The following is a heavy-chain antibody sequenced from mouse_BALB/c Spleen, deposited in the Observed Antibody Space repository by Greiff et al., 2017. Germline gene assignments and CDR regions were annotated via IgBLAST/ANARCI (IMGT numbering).Heavy chain of an antibody. CDR3: ARGLSLIYYYGSSYFDY. CDR1: GYTFTSYW. J-gene: IGHJ2*01. Sequence: LQESGAELARPGASVKLSCKASGYTFTSYWMQWVKQRPGQGLEWIGAIYPGDGDTRYTQKFKGKATLTADKSSSTAYMQLSSLASEDSAVYYCARGLSLIYYYGSSYFDYWGQGTTLTVSS. D-gene: IGHD1-1*01. CDR2: IYPGDGDT. V-gene: IGHV1-87*01.